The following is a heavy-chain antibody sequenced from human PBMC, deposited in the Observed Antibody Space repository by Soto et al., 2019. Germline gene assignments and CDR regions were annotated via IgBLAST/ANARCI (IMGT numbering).Heavy chain of an antibody. D-gene: IGHD2-15*01. CDR2: IFHGGNT. CDR3: ARARWYDAFDV. Sequence: SETLSLTCSVSGGSTSSGYYYWCWIRKPPGKGLEWIGSIFHGGNTYYNPSLKSRVTISVDMSKNQFSLKLNSVTAADTAVYYCARARWYDAFDVWGQGTVVTVSS. J-gene: IGHJ3*01. CDR1: GGSTSSGYYY. V-gene: IGHV4-39*07.